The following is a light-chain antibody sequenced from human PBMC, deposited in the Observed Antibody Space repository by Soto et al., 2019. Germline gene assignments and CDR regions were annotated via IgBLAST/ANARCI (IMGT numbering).Light chain of an antibody. CDR2: RVS. CDR1: QSLVYSDGNTY. Sequence: DVVMTQSPLSRPVTLGQPASISCRSSQSLVYSDGNTYLNSFQQRPGQSPRRLVYRVSNRDSGVPDRFSGSGSGANFTPKIISVEAEDVGIYYCMQGTLWPPVTFGQGTRLEIK. CDR3: MQGTLWPPVT. J-gene: IGKJ5*01. V-gene: IGKV2-30*01.